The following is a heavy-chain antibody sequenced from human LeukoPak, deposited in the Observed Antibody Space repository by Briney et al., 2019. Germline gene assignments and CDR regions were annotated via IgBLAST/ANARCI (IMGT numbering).Heavy chain of an antibody. D-gene: IGHD3-22*01. CDR3: AATYYYDSGGYKGWFDP. Sequence: SETLSLTCTVSGGSISSYYWSWIRQPPGEGLEWIGYIYYSGSTNYNPSLKSRVTISVDTSKNQFSLKLSSVTAADTAVYYCAATYYYDSGGYKGWFDPWGQGTLVTVSS. J-gene: IGHJ5*02. V-gene: IGHV4-59*01. CDR1: GGSISSYY. CDR2: IYYSGST.